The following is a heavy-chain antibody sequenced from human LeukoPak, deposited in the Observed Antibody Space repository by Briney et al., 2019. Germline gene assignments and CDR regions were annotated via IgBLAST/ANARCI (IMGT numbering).Heavy chain of an antibody. CDR2: ISGSGGST. CDR1: GFTFSSYA. CDR3: AKDPSYYGSGSYGY. V-gene: IGHV3-23*01. J-gene: IGHJ4*02. Sequence: GGSLRLSCAASGFTFSSYAMSWVRQAPGKGLGWVSAISGSGGSTYYADSVKGRFTISRDNSKNTLYLQMSSLRAEDTAVYYCAKDPSYYGSGSYGYWGQGTLVTVSS. D-gene: IGHD3-10*01.